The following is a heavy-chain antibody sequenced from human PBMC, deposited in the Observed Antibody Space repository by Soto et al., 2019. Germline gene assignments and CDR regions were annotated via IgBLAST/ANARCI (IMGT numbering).Heavy chain of an antibody. CDR2: ISHDGSNK. V-gene: IGHV3-30*18. CDR1: GFTFSSHG. CDR3: TKGDL. Sequence: QVQLVEFGGGVVQPGRSLRLSCAASGFTFSSHGMHWVRQAPGKALEWVALISHDGSNKYYADSVKGRFTISRDNSKNTLCLQMNSLRTEDTAVYSCTKGDLWGQGTLVTVSS. D-gene: IGHD3-16*01. J-gene: IGHJ4*02.